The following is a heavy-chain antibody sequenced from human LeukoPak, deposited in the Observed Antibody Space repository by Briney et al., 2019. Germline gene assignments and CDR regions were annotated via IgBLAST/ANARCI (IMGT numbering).Heavy chain of an antibody. CDR2: ISAYNGNT. D-gene: IGHD7-27*01. V-gene: IGHV1-18*01. Sequence: ASVKVSCKASGYTFTSYGISWVRQAPGQGLEWMGWISAYNGNTNYAQKLQGRVTMTTDTSTSTAYVELRSLRSDDTAVYYCASRTGDNWFDPWGQGTLVTVSS. CDR1: GYTFTSYG. J-gene: IGHJ5*02. CDR3: ASRTGDNWFDP.